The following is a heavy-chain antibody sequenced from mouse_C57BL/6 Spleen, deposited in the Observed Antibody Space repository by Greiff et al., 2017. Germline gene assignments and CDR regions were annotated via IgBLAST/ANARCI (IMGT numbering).Heavy chain of an antibody. V-gene: IGHV1-59*01. CDR1: GYTFTSYW. CDR2: IDPSDSYT. J-gene: IGHJ4*01. D-gene: IGHD2-14*01. Sequence: QVQLQQPGAELVRPGTSVKLSCKASGYTFTSYWMHWVKQRPGQGLEWIGVIDPSDSYTNYNQKFKGKATLTVDTSSSTAYMQLSSLTSEDSAVYYCAREEVLYQGYAMDYWGQGTSVTVSS. CDR3: AREEVLYQGYAMDY.